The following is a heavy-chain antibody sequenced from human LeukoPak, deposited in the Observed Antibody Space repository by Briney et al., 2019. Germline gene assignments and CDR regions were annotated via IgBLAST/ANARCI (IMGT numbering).Heavy chain of an antibody. V-gene: IGHV3-30*03. D-gene: IGHD6-19*01. Sequence: GRSLRLSCAASGFTFSSYGMHWVRQAPGKGLEWVAVISYDGRNKYYADSVKGRFTISRDNSKNTLYLQVNSLRVEDTAVYYCATHVQWLEFTYWGQGTLVTVSS. CDR3: ATHVQWLEFTY. J-gene: IGHJ4*02. CDR2: ISYDGRNK. CDR1: GFTFSSYG.